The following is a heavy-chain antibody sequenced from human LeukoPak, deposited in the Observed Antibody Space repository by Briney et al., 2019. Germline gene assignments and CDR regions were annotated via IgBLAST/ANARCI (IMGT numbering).Heavy chain of an antibody. V-gene: IGHV4-59*07. J-gene: IGHJ3*01. Sequence: PLDTLSLTCTVSGGSLGGLYWRWIRQPPGKRLEWIGYVSYTGTTKYRPSRHSRATQSIDTSKSQFSLKLTSVTSADTAVYSCARLLDSDISGDPDTFDVWGQGTTVIVSS. CDR1: GGSLGGLY. CDR2: VSYTGTT. D-gene: IGHD3-22*01. CDR3: ARLLDSDISGDPDTFDV.